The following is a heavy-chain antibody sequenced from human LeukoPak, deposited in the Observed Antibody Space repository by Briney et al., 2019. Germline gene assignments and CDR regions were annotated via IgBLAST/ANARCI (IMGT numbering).Heavy chain of an antibody. D-gene: IGHD6-13*01. V-gene: IGHV3-23*01. Sequence: PGGSLRLSCAASGFTFSSYAMTWVRQAPGKGLEWVSAISATGGNTYYADYVKGRFTMSRDNSKNTLYLQMTSLRPEDTAVYYCAKGAWSRRGIAAAGDYYYGMDVWGQGTTVTVSS. CDR3: AKGAWSRRGIAAAGDYYYGMDV. J-gene: IGHJ6*02. CDR2: ISATGGNT. CDR1: GFTFSSYA.